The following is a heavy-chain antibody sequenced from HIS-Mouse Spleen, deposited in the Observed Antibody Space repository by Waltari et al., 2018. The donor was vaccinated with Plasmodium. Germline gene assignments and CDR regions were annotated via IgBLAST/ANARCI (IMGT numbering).Heavy chain of an antibody. J-gene: IGHJ4*02. CDR1: GGCISSSSYD. CDR3: ARDRITGTSYFDY. Sequence: QLQLQESCPGLVKPSETLSLTCTVSGGCISSSSYDWGWIRQPPGKGLEWIGSIYYSGSTYYNPSLKSRVTISVDTSKNQFSLKLSSVTAADTAVYYCARDRITGTSYFDYWGQGTLVTVSS. D-gene: IGHD1-7*01. V-gene: IGHV4-39*07. CDR2: IYYSGST.